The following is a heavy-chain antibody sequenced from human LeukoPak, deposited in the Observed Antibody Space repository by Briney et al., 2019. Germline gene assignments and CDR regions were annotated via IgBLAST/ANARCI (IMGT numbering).Heavy chain of an antibody. CDR1: GGSISSSSYY. V-gene: IGHV4-39*07. CDR3: ARDRSGSHNDY. CDR2: IYYSGST. Sequence: SETLSLTCTVSGGSISSSSYYWGWIRQPPGKGLEWIGSIYYSGSTHYNPSLKSRVTISVDTSKNQFSLKLSSVTAADTAVYYCARDRSGSHNDYWGQGTLVTVSS. J-gene: IGHJ4*02. D-gene: IGHD1-26*01.